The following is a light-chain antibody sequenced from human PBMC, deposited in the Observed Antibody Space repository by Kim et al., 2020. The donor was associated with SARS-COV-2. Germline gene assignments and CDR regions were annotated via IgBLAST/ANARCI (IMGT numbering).Light chain of an antibody. J-gene: IGLJ2*01. Sequence: NFMLTQPHSVSESPGKTVTISCTRSSGSIVSNYVQWYQQRPGSFPTTVIYEDDRRPSGVPDRFSGSIDRSSNSASLTISGLKTGDEADYYCQSYDSSDVVFGGGTQLTVL. CDR3: QSYDSSDVV. CDR2: EDD. CDR1: SGSIVSNY. V-gene: IGLV6-57*01.